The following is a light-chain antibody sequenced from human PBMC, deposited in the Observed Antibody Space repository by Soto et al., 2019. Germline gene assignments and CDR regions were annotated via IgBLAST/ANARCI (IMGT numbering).Light chain of an antibody. CDR2: GHN. CDR1: NSNIGSNY. Sequence: QSVLTQPPSASGTPGQRVTISCSGRNSNIGSNYVYWYQQVPGTAPKLLISGHNNRPSGVPDRFFGSKSGTSASLTIIGLQAEDEADYYCQSYDSSLSGSGVFGGGTKLTVL. CDR3: QSYDSSLSGSGV. J-gene: IGLJ3*02. V-gene: IGLV1-40*01.